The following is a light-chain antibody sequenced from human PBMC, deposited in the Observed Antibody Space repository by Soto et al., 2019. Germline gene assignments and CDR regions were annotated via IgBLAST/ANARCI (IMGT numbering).Light chain of an antibody. J-gene: IGKJ2*01. Sequence: DILMTQSPSSLSPSVGDRVTITCQASQDISKYLNWYQQKPGKAPKLLIYHSSNLETGVPSRFSGSGSGTHFTFTISILQPEDIATYFCQQYDSFPRTFGQGTKLDLK. CDR3: QQYDSFPRT. CDR2: HSS. V-gene: IGKV1-33*01. CDR1: QDISKY.